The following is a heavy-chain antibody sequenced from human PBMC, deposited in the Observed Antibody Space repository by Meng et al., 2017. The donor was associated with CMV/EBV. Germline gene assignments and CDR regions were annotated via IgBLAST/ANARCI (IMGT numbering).Heavy chain of an antibody. V-gene: IGHV1-2*02. D-gene: IGHD4-11*01. Sequence: ASLKVSCKASGYTFTGYYMHWVRQAPGQGLEWMGWINPNSGGTNYAQKFQGRVTMTRDTSISTAYMELSRLRSDDTAVYYCARVSLDYSNSAHFDYWGQGTLVTVSS. CDR1: GYTFTGYY. CDR3: ARVSLDYSNSAHFDY. J-gene: IGHJ4*02. CDR2: INPNSGGT.